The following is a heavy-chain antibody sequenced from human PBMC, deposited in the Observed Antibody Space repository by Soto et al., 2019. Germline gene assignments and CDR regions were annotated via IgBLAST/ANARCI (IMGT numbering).Heavy chain of an antibody. CDR2: TYYRSRWYN. CDR3: ARAMPMIFGIVMVFDY. J-gene: IGHJ4*02. V-gene: IGHV6-1*01. D-gene: IGHD3-3*01. CDR1: GDSVSSNSAA. Sequence: SQTLSLTCAISGDSVSSNSAAWNWIRQSPSRGLEWLGRTYYRSRWYNDYAASLKSRITINPDTSKNQFSLQLNSVTPEDTVIYYCARAMPMIFGIVMVFDYWALGTLVTVSS.